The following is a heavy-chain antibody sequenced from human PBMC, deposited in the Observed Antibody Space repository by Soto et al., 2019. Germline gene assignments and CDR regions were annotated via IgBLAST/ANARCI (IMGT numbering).Heavy chain of an antibody. J-gene: IGHJ6*03. D-gene: IGHD4-4*01. CDR1: GFTFTSSA. CDR2: IIAYSANT. Sequence: SVKVSCKASGFTFTSSAVQWVRQARGQRLEWLGWIIAYSANTHYAQKFQEKVTMTTDTSTSTAYMELRSLRSDDTAMYYCAKADSNYAGKFSYYFMDVWGKGTMVTVSS. CDR3: AKADSNYAGKFSYYFMDV. V-gene: IGHV1-58*01.